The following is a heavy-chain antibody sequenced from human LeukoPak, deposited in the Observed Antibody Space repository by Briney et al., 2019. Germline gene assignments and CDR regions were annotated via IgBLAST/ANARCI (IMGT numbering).Heavy chain of an antibody. CDR1: GFTFSNAW. CDR2: IYYSGST. V-gene: IGHV4-38-2*01. Sequence: GSLRLSCAASGFTFSNAWMSWVRQAPGKGLEWIGSIYYSGSTYYNPSLKSRVTISVDTSKNQFSLKLSSVTAADTAVYYCASKYCSSTSCQIDPWGQGTLVTVSS. CDR3: ASKYCSSTSCQIDP. J-gene: IGHJ5*02. D-gene: IGHD2-2*01.